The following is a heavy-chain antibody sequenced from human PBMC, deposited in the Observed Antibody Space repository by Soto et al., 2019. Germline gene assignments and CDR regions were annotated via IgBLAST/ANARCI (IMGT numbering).Heavy chain of an antibody. D-gene: IGHD2-21*01. CDR2: IHYSGTS. Sequence: QVQLQESGPGLVKPSETLSLTCSVSGDSISSSSQYWGWIRQPPGKGLEWIGSIHYSGTSYYNPSLKSRVIIFVDTSKNQLSLKLSSVTAADTAVYYCARHWIAGSSIPWGQGTLVTVSS. V-gene: IGHV4-39*01. J-gene: IGHJ5*02. CDR1: GDSISSSSQY. CDR3: ARHWIAGSSIP.